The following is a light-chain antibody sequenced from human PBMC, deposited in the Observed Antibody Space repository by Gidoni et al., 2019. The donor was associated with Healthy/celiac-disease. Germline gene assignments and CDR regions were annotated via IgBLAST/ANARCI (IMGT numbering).Light chain of an antibody. J-gene: IGKJ1*01. Sequence: IVLTQSPGTLSLSPGERATLSCTASQSVSSSYLAWYQQKPGQAPRLLIYGASSRATGIPDRFSGSGSGTDFTLTISRLEPEDFAVYYCQQYGSSPPRTFGQGTKVEIK. CDR3: QQYGSSPPRT. CDR1: QSVSSSY. CDR2: GAS. V-gene: IGKV3-20*01.